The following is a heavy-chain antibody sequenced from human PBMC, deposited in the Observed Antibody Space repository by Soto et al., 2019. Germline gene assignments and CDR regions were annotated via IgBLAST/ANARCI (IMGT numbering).Heavy chain of an antibody. CDR3: ASMIGDPVLSFDS. J-gene: IGHJ5*01. Sequence: QVQLQESGPGLVKPSETLSLTCTVSGGSISSYYWSWIRQPPGKGLEWIGFIFYSGITSYNPSLKILVTISIDTSEYHFPLKLNSVTAAYTAVYYCASMIGDPVLSFDSWGQGTLVAVSS. V-gene: IGHV4-59*01. CDR2: IFYSGIT. CDR1: GGSISSYY. D-gene: IGHD3-10*02.